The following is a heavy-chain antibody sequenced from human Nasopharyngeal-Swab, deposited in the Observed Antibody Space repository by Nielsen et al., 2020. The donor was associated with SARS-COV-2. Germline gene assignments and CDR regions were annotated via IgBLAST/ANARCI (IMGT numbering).Heavy chain of an antibody. CDR3: TRCGGGCYSGRDY. D-gene: IGHD2-21*02. Sequence: GGSLRLSCAASGFTFSDSAIHWVRQASGEGLEWVARIRSKGNNYATAYSASVKGRFLIFRDDPTNTAYLQMNSLKTEDTAVYYCTRCGGGCYSGRDYWGQGTLVTVSS. J-gene: IGHJ4*02. V-gene: IGHV3-73*01. CDR1: GFTFSDSA. CDR2: IRSKGNNYAT.